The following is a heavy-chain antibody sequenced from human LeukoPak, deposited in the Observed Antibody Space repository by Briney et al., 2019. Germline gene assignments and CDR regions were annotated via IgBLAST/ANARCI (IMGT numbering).Heavy chain of an antibody. J-gene: IGHJ5*02. D-gene: IGHD4-11*01. CDR2: IYYSGST. CDR3: ARELPYSNYGREGINWFDP. Sequence: SQTLSLTCTVSGGSISSGGYYWSWIRQHPGKGLEWIGYIYYSGSTNYNPSLKSRVTISVDTSKNQFSLKLSSVTAADTAVYYCARELPYSNYGREGINWFDPWGQGTLVTVSS. V-gene: IGHV4-31*03. CDR1: GGSISSGGYY.